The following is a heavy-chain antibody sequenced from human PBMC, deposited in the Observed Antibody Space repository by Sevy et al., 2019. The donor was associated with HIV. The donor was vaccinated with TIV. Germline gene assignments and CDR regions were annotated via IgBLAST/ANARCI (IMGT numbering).Heavy chain of an antibody. Sequence: SETLSLTCTVSGGSISSSYWSWIRQPPGKGLEWIGYIFHTGSTTYNPSLKSRVTISLDTSKGQFSLKLNSVTAADTAVYYCARALSDYVWGSYRYGGRYFDLWGRGTLVTVSS. CDR2: IFHTGST. CDR1: GGSISSSY. J-gene: IGHJ2*01. CDR3: ARALSDYVWGSYRYGGRYFDL. V-gene: IGHV4-59*13. D-gene: IGHD3-16*02.